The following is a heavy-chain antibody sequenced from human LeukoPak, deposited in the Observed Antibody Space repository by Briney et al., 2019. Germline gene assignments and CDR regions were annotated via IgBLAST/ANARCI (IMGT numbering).Heavy chain of an antibody. CDR2: ISAYNGNT. D-gene: IGHD2-21*02. CDR3: ASINCGGDCYSGFGLWFDP. J-gene: IGHJ5*02. V-gene: IGHV1-18*01. Sequence: GASVKVSCKASGYTFTSYGISWVRQAPGQGLEWMGWISAYNGNTNYAQKLQGRVTMTTDTSTSTAYMELRSLRSDDTAVYYCASINCGGDCYSGFGLWFDPWGQGTLVTVSS. CDR1: GYTFTSYG.